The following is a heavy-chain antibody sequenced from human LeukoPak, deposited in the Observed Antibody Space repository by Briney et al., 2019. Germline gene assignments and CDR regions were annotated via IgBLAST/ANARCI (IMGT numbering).Heavy chain of an antibody. CDR2: IYYSGST. Sequence: SETLSLTCTVSGGSISSYYWSWIRQPPGKGLEWIGYIYYSGSTNYSPSLKSRVTISVATSKNQFSLKLSSVTAADTAVYYCARDGYSTNDAFDIWGQGTMVTVSS. CDR1: GGSISSYY. D-gene: IGHD4-11*01. J-gene: IGHJ3*02. CDR3: ARDGYSTNDAFDI. V-gene: IGHV4-59*01.